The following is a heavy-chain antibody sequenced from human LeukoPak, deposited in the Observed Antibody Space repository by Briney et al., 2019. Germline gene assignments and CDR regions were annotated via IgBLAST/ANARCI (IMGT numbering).Heavy chain of an antibody. CDR2: ISYDGSNK. J-gene: IGHJ3*02. CDR3: ARGGSYYSAFDI. V-gene: IGHV3-30*03. D-gene: IGHD1-26*01. Sequence: GGSLRLSCAASGFTFSSYGMHWVRQAPGKGLEWVAVISYDGSNKYYADSVKGRFTISRDNSKNTLYLQMNSLRAEDTAVYYCARGGSYYSAFDIWGQGTMVTVSS. CDR1: GFTFSSYG.